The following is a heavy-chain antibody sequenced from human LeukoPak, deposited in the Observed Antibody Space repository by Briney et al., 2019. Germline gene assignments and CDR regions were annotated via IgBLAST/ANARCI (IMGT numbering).Heavy chain of an antibody. D-gene: IGHD1-1*01. CDR2: ISWNSGSI. CDR1: GFTFDDYA. V-gene: IGHV3-9*01. J-gene: IGHJ4*02. Sequence: GGSLRLSCAASGFTFDDYAMHWVRQAPGKGLEWVSGISWNSGSIGYADSVKGRFTISRDNAKNSLYLQMNSLRAEDTAVYYCAKDIRPQNDYWGQGTLVTVSS. CDR3: AKDIRPQNDY.